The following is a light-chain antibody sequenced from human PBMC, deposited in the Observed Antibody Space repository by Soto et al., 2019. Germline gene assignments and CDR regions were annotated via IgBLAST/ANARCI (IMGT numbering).Light chain of an antibody. CDR2: GAS. CDR3: QQYSTSPT. CDR1: QSVSNNY. J-gene: IGKJ5*01. Sequence: EIVLTQSPGTLSLSPVERATPSCRASQSVSNNYLAWYQQKPGQAPRRLIYGASSRATGIPDRFSGSGSGTDFTLTISRLEPEDFAVYYCQQYSTSPTFGEGTRLEIK. V-gene: IGKV3-20*01.